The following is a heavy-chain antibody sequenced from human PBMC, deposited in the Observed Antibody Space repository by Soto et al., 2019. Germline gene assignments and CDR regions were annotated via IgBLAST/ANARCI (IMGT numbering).Heavy chain of an antibody. V-gene: IGHV4-61*01. J-gene: IGHJ5*02. Sequence: TLSLTCTVSGGSVSSGSYYWSWIRQPPGKGLEWIGYIYYSGSTNYNPSLKSRVTISVDTSKDQFSLKLSSVTAADTAVYYCARDLKSGAGFDPWGQGTLVTVSS. CDR3: ARDLKSGAGFDP. CDR2: IYYSGST. CDR1: GGSVSSGSYY.